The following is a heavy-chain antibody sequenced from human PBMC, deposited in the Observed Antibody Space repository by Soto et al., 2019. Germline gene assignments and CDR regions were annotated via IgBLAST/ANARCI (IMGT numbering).Heavy chain of an antibody. D-gene: IGHD2-2*01. CDR1: GGTFSSYA. CDR3: AVNPGPDCSSTSCYGDGSDY. Sequence: QVQLVQSGAEVKKPGSSVKVSCKASGGTFSSYAISWVRQAPGQGLEWMGGIIPIFGTANYAQKFQGRVTITADESTSPAYMQLSSLRSEDTAVYYCAVNPGPDCSSTSCYGDGSDYWGQGTLVTVSS. V-gene: IGHV1-69*01. CDR2: IIPIFGTA. J-gene: IGHJ4*02.